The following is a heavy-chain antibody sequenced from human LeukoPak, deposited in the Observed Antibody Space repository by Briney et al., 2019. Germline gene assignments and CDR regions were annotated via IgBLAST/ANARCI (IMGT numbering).Heavy chain of an antibody. D-gene: IGHD1-7*01. CDR3: AREAGTGTTDGAFDI. Sequence: SVKVSCKASGGTFSSYAISWVRQAPGQGLEGMGGIIPIFGTANYAQKFQGRVTITTDESTSTAYMELSSLRSEDTAVYYCAREAGTGTTDGAFDIWGQGTMVTVSS. V-gene: IGHV1-69*05. CDR1: GGTFSSYA. J-gene: IGHJ3*02. CDR2: IIPIFGTA.